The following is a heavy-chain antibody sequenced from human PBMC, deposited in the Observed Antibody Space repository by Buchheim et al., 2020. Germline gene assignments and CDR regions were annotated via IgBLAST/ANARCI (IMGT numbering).Heavy chain of an antibody. CDR3: ASPVGQYYFDY. Sequence: QLQLQESGPGLVKPSETLSLTCTVSGGSISSSSYYWGWIRQPPGKGLEWIGTIYYSGNTYHNPSLKSRVTIYIDTSKNKLFLRLSSVTAADTAVYYCASPVGQYYFDYWGQGTL. J-gene: IGHJ4*02. CDR2: IYYSGNT. D-gene: IGHD4-23*01. CDR1: GGSISSSSYY. V-gene: IGHV4-39*07.